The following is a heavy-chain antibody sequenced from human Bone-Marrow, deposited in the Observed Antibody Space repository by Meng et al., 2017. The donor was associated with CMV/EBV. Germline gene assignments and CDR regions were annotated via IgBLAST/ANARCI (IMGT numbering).Heavy chain of an antibody. CDR3: ARETYGGNRGY. D-gene: IGHD4/OR15-4a*01. J-gene: IGHJ4*02. Sequence: GESLKISCAASGFTVSSNYMSWVRQAPGKGLEWVSVIYSGGSTYYADSVKGRFTISRDNSKNTLYLQMNSLRAEDTAVYYCARETYGGNRGYWGQRTLVTVSS. V-gene: IGHV3-53*01. CDR2: IYSGGST. CDR1: GFTVSSNY.